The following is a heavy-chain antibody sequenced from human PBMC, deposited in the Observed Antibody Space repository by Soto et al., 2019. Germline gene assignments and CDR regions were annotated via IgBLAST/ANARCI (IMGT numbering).Heavy chain of an antibody. V-gene: IGHV1-69*01. CDR3: ARAYYGSGSYFGYYGMDV. J-gene: IGHJ6*02. CDR2: FIPIFGTA. Sequence: QVQLVQSGAEVKKPGSSVKVSCKASGGTFSSYAISWVRQAPGQGLEWMGGFIPIFGTANYAQKFQGRVTITADESTSTDDMELSSLRSEDTAVYYCARAYYGSGSYFGYYGMDVWGQGTTVTVSS. D-gene: IGHD3-10*01. CDR1: GGTFSSYA.